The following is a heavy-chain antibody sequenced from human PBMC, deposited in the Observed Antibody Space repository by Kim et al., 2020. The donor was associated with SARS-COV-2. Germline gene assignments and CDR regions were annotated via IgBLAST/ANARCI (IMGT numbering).Heavy chain of an antibody. CDR1: GYTFTGYY. CDR2: INPNSGGT. D-gene: IGHD3-3*01. V-gene: IGHV1-2*06. CDR3: ARGTYYDFWSGYYIFDY. Sequence: ASVKVSCKASGYTFTGYYMHWVRQAPGQGLEWMGRINPNSGGTNYAQKFQGRVTMTRDTSISTAYMELSRLRSEDTAVYYCARGTYYDFWSGYYIFDYWGQGTLVTVSS. J-gene: IGHJ4*02.